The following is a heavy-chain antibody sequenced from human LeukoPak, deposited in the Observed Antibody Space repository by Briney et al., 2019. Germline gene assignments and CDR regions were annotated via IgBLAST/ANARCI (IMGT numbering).Heavy chain of an antibody. Sequence: GASVKVSCKASGGTFSSYAISWVRQAPGQGLEWMGRVIPIFGTANYAQKFQGRVTITTDESTSTAYMELSSLRSEDTAVYYCARGYSSGSATDYWGQGTLVTVSS. V-gene: IGHV1-69*05. D-gene: IGHD6-19*01. CDR1: GGTFSSYA. J-gene: IGHJ4*02. CDR3: ARGYSSGSATDY. CDR2: VIPIFGTA.